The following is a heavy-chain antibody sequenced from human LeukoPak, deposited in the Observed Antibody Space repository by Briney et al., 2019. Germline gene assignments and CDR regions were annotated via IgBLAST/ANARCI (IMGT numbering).Heavy chain of an antibody. Sequence: ASVKVSCKASGYTFTCYYIHWVRQAPGQGLEWMGWIYPHSGGTDYAQKFQGRVTMTRDTSISTAYMELSRLRSDDTAVYYCARGPSITMVRGGQWYYYMDVWGKGTTVTISS. CDR2: IYPHSGGT. CDR1: GYTFTCYY. CDR3: ARGPSITMVRGGQWYYYMDV. D-gene: IGHD3-10*01. J-gene: IGHJ6*03. V-gene: IGHV1-2*02.